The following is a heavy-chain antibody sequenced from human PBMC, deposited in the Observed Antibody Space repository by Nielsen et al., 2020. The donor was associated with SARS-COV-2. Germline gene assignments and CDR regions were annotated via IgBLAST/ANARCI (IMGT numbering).Heavy chain of an antibody. CDR1: GFTFDDYA. Sequence: SLKISCAASGFTFDDYAMHWVRQAPGKGLEWVSGISWNSGSIGYADSVKGRFTISRDNAKNSLYLQMNSLRAEDTALYYCAKLRGITMVRGVIIEDAFDIWGQGTMVTVSS. V-gene: IGHV3-9*01. J-gene: IGHJ3*02. D-gene: IGHD3-10*01. CDR3: AKLRGITMVRGVIIEDAFDI. CDR2: ISWNSGSI.